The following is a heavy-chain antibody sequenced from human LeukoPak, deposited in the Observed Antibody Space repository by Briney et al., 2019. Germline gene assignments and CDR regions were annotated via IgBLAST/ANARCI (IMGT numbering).Heavy chain of an antibody. J-gene: IGHJ4*02. Sequence: GASVKVSCKASGYTLTSYDINWVRQATGQGLEWMGWMNPIGCKTGYPQKFHGRVTNTRNTSISTAYMELSSLRSEDTAMHYCARVLLWFGELLGFDYWGQGTLVTVSS. D-gene: IGHD3-10*01. CDR2: MNPIGCKT. CDR1: GYTLTSYD. CDR3: ARVLLWFGELLGFDY. V-gene: IGHV1-8*01.